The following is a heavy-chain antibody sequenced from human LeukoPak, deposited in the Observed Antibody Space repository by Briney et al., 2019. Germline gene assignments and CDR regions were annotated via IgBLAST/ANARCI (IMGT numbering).Heavy chain of an antibody. CDR2: IYNSGNT. V-gene: IGHV4-59*12. J-gene: IGHJ5*02. CDR1: GDSISSYS. Sequence: SETLSLTCTVSGDSISSYSWSWIRQPPGKGLEWIGDIYNSGNTNYNPSLKSRVTMSLDTSKNQFSLKLSSVTAADTAIYYCARESVAIGTRWFDPWGQGTLVTVSS. CDR3: ARESVAIGTRWFDP. D-gene: IGHD6-13*01.